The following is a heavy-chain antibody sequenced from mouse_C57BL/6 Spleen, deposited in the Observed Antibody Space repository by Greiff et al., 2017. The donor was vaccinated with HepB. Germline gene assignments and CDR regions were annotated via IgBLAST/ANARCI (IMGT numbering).Heavy chain of an antibody. V-gene: IGHV1-59*01. CDR2: IDPSDSYT. J-gene: IGHJ2*01. D-gene: IGHD2-1*01. Sequence: QVQLKQPGAELVRPGTSVKLSCKASGYTFTSYWMHWVKQRPGQGLEWIGVIDPSDSYTNYNQKFKGKATLTVDTSSSTAYMQLSSLTSEDSAVYYCARGYGNYGDYWGQGTTLTVSS. CDR1: GYTFTSYW. CDR3: ARGYGNYGDY.